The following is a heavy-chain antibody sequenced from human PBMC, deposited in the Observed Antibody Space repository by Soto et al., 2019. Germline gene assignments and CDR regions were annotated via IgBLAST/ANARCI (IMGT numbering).Heavy chain of an antibody. Sequence: QVQLVESGGGVVQPGRSLRLSCAASGFTFSSYAMHWVRQAPGKGLEWVAVISYDGSNKYYADSVKGRFTISRDNSKNTLYLQMNSLRAEDTAVYYCARIFARGGSYLVYYFDYWGRGTLVTVSS. D-gene: IGHD1-26*01. CDR2: ISYDGSNK. CDR1: GFTFSSYA. CDR3: ARIFARGGSYLVYYFDY. V-gene: IGHV3-30-3*01. J-gene: IGHJ4*02.